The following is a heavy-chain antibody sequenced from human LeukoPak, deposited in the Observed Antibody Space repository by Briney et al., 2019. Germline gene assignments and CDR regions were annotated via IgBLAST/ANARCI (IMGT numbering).Heavy chain of an antibody. J-gene: IGHJ4*02. D-gene: IGHD2-2*01. CDR1: GYTFTSYA. Sequence: ASVKVSCKASGYTFTSYAMHWVRKAPGQGLGWMEWINAGNGNTKYSQKFQGRVTITRDTSASTAYMELSSLRSEDTAVYYCARAYCSSTSCVYYFDYWGQGTLVTVSS. CDR3: ARAYCSSTSCVYYFDY. CDR2: INAGNGNT. V-gene: IGHV1-3*01.